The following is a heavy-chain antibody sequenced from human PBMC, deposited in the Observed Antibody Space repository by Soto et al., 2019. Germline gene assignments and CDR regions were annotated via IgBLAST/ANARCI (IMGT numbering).Heavy chain of an antibody. CDR3: ARTYYYDSSGYYYVVAPVE. V-gene: IGHV4-39*01. D-gene: IGHD3-22*01. J-gene: IGHJ4*02. CDR1: GGSISSSSYY. CDR2: IYYSGST. Sequence: QLQLQESGPGLVKPSETLSLTCTVSGGSISSSSYYWGWIRQPPGKGLEWIGSIYYSGSTYYNPSLKSRGTISVDTSKNQFSLKLSSVTAADTAVYYCARTYYYDSSGYYYVVAPVEWGQGTLVTVSS.